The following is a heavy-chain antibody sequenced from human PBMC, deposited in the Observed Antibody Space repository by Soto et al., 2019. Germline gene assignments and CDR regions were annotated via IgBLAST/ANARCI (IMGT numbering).Heavy chain of an antibody. CDR3: ASRLADYYDANGYLLDY. J-gene: IGHJ4*02. CDR1: GFTFSSYA. Sequence: PGGSLRLACAASGFTFSSYAMHWVRQAPGKGLEWVSYISYGRSNKYYADSVKGRFTISRDNAKNSLYLQMNSLRDEDTAVYYCASRLADYYDANGYLLDYRAQRTPVTGSS. CDR2: ISYGRSNK. D-gene: IGHD2-8*01. V-gene: IGHV3-30*04.